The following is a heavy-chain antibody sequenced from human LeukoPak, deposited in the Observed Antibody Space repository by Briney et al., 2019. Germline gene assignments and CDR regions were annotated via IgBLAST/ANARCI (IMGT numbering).Heavy chain of an antibody. J-gene: IGHJ4*02. Sequence: PGRSLRLSCAASGFTFSSYGMHRVRQAPGKGLEWVAVIWYDGSNKYYADSVKGRFTISRDNSKNTLYLQMNSLRAEDTAVYYCARSYDSGAYYFDYWGQGTLVTVSS. D-gene: IGHD3-22*01. V-gene: IGHV3-33*01. CDR3: ARSYDSGAYYFDY. CDR2: IWYDGSNK. CDR1: GFTFSSYG.